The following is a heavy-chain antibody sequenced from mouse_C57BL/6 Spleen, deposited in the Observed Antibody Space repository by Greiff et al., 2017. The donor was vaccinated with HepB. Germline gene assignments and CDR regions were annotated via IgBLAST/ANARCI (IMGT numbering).Heavy chain of an antibody. J-gene: IGHJ2*01. CDR1: GYTFTSYW. V-gene: IGHV1-55*01. Sequence: QFQLQQSGAELVKPGASVKMSCKASGYTFTSYWITWVKQRPGQGLEWIGDIYPGSGSTNYNEKFKSKATLTVDTSSSTAYMQLSSLTSEDSAVYYCARISSNFDYWGQGTTLTVSS. CDR3: ARISSNFDY. D-gene: IGHD1-1*01. CDR2: IYPGSGST.